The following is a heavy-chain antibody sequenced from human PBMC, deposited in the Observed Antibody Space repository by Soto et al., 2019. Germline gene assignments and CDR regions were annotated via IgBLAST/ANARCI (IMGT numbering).Heavy chain of an antibody. D-gene: IGHD5-18*01. Sequence: VQLLESGGGLVQPGGSLRLSCAASGFTFSSYAMSWVRQAPGKGLEWVSAISGSGGSTYYADSVKGRFTISRDNSKNTRYLQMNSLRAEDTAVYYCAGSSNRGIQLWPTFDYWGQRTLVTVSS. V-gene: IGHV3-23*01. CDR3: AGSSNRGIQLWPTFDY. CDR2: ISGSGGST. J-gene: IGHJ4*02. CDR1: GFTFSSYA.